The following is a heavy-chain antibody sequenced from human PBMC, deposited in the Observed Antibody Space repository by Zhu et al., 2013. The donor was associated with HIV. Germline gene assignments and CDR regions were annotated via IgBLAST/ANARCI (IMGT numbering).Heavy chain of an antibody. CDR1: GYTFAAYY. CDR2: INTNTGET. J-gene: IGHJ4*02. Sequence: QVQLLQSGAEVKRPGASVKVSCQASGYTFAAYYVHWVRQAPGQGLEWMGWINTNTGETKYAQNFRGRVTMTRDMSINTAYMEFSRLRFDDTAVYYCARAGFENKRPGGYWAQGTLVTVSS. CDR3: ARAGFENKRPGGY. V-gene: IGHV1-2*02.